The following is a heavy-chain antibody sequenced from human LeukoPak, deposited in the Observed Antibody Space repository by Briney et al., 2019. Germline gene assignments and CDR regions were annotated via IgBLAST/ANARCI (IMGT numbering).Heavy chain of an antibody. V-gene: IGHV3-72*01. Sequence: GGSLRLSCAASGFTFSDYYMDWVRQAPGKGLEWVGRTRNKANSYTTEYAASVKGRFTISADDSNNSLHLLMNSLKSEDTAVYYCARRYGGFDLWGRGTLVTVSS. CDR3: ARRYGGFDL. CDR1: GFTFSDYY. J-gene: IGHJ4*02. CDR2: TRNKANSYTT. D-gene: IGHD3-16*01.